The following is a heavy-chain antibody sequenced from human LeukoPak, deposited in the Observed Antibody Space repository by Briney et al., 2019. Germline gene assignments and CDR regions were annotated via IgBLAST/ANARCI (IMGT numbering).Heavy chain of an antibody. V-gene: IGHV3-21*01. CDR3: AGYLYQYDFWSGYPYYFDY. D-gene: IGHD3-3*01. Sequence: GGSMRLSCAASGFTFSSYSMNWVRQAPGKGLEWVSSISSSSSYIYYADSVKGRFAISRDNAKNSLYLQMNSLRAEDTAVYYCAGYLYQYDFWSGYPYYFDYWGQGTLVTVSS. J-gene: IGHJ4*02. CDR2: ISSSSSYI. CDR1: GFTFSSYS.